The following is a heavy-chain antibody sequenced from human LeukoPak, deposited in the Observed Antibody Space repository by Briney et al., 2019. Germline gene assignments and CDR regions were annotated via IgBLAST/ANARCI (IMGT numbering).Heavy chain of an antibody. V-gene: IGHV1-2*06. D-gene: IGHD6-19*01. CDR1: GYTFTGYY. J-gene: IGHJ4*02. CDR2: INPNSVGT. CDR3: ARGGSSGRYTLDY. Sequence: ASVKVSCKASGYTFTGYYMHWVRQAPGQGLEWMGLINPNSVGTNYAQKFQGRVTLTRDTSISTAYMELSSLTSDDTAVYYCARGGSSGRYTLDYWGQGTPVTVSS.